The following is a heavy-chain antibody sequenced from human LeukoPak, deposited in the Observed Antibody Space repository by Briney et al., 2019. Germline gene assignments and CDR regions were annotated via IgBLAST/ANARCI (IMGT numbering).Heavy chain of an antibody. J-gene: IGHJ6*03. D-gene: IGHD2-15*01. CDR1: GYTFTGYY. V-gene: IGHV1-2*02. CDR3: ARDPIVVVVAATHNYYYYMDV. Sequence: GASVKVSCKAPGYTFTGYYMHWVRQAPGQGLEWMGWINPNSGGTNYAQKFQGRVTMTRDTSISTAYMELSRLRSDDTAVYYCARDPIVVVVAATHNYYYYMDVWGKGTTVTVSS. CDR2: INPNSGGT.